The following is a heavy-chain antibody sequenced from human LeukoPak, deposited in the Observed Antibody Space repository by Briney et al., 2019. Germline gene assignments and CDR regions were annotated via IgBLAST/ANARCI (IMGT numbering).Heavy chain of an antibody. CDR3: AKNGGSQCYSHLDY. J-gene: IGHJ4*02. CDR2: TSGSGGST. Sequence: GGSLRLSCAASGFTFSSYGMTWVRQAPGKGLERMSGTSGSGGSTYYANSVKGRFTISRDNSKDTLYLEMNSLRAEDTAVYYCAKNGGSQCYSHLDYWGRGSLVTVPS. V-gene: IGHV3-23*01. D-gene: IGHD2-15*01. CDR1: GFTFSSYG.